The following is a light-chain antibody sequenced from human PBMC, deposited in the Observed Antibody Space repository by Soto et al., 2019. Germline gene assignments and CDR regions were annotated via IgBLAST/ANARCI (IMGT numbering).Light chain of an antibody. CDR3: QHYGDQSWT. Sequence: ELVLTQSPVALSLSSGERATLSCRASQSVSSTLLTWYQQKPGQAPRLLIYAVSSRATGIPDKFSGSGSGKDLSLTISRVEPEDFAEYFCQHYGDQSWTVGQRSRVEIK. CDR1: QSVSSTL. J-gene: IGKJ1*01. V-gene: IGKV3-20*01. CDR2: AVS.